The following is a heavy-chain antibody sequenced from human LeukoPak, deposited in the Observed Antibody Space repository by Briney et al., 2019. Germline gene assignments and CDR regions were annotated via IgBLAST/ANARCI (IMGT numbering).Heavy chain of an antibody. J-gene: IGHJ3*02. D-gene: IGHD3-22*01. CDR1: GFTFNDHA. V-gene: IGHV3-9*01. Sequence: PGGSLRLSCAASGFTFNDHAMYWARQAPGKGLEWVSGINWNSDNISYADSVKGRFSISRDDAKNSLFLQMNSLRTEDTALYYCARAPYYYDTTGLGAVDIWGQGTMVTVSS. CDR2: INWNSDNI. CDR3: ARAPYYYDTTGLGAVDI.